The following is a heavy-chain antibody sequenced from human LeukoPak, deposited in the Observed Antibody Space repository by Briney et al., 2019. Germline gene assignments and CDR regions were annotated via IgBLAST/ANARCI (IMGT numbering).Heavy chain of an antibody. V-gene: IGHV6-1*01. CDR2: TYYRSKWYN. CDR1: GDSVSSNSAA. CDR3: ARDFRSSRGDAFDI. Sequence: SQTLSLTCAISGDSVSSNSAAWNWLRQSPSRGLEWLGRTYYRSKWYNDYAVSVKSRITINPDTSKNQFSLQLNSVTPEDTAVYYCARDFRSSRGDAFDIWGQGTMVTVSS. D-gene: IGHD6-13*01. J-gene: IGHJ3*02.